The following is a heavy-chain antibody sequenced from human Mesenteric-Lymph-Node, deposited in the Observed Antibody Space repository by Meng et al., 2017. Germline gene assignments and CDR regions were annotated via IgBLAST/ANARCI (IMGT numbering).Heavy chain of an antibody. CDR3: ARQSGYFDY. J-gene: IGHJ4*02. V-gene: IGHV4-59*08. CDR2: IYYSGST. D-gene: IGHD3-10*01. Sequence: VQLQESGPGLVNPSETLSLTCTVSGGSISSYYWSWIRQPPGKGLEWIGHIYYSGSTNYNPSLKSRVPISVDTSKNQFSLKLSSVTATDTAVYYCARQSGYFDYWGQGTLVTVSS. CDR1: GGSISSYY.